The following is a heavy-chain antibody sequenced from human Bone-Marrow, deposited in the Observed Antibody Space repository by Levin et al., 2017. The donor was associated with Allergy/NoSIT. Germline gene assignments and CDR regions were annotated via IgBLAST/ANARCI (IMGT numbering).Heavy chain of an antibody. V-gene: IGHV3-23*01. CDR1: GFIFSSYA. Sequence: PGGSLRLSCAASGFIFSSYAMSWVRQAPGKGLECVSGISASGGSTYYADSVKGRYTISRDNSKNTLYLQINSLRAEDTAVYYCAKGRIMIKFGTPEYWGQGTLIAVSS. D-gene: IGHD3-16*01. CDR3: AKGRIMIKFGTPEY. CDR2: ISASGGST. J-gene: IGHJ4*01.